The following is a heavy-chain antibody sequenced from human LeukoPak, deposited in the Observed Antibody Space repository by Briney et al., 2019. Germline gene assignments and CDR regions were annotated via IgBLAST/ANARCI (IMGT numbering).Heavy chain of an antibody. CDR1: GYTFTSYD. CDR2: MNPNSGNT. Sequence: ASVKVSCKASGYTFTSYDINWVRQATGQGLEWMGWMNPNSGNTGYAQKFQGRVTMTRNTSINTAYMELSSLSSEDTAIYYCARGVGIVSTISKKHFDDWGQGTLVTVSP. V-gene: IGHV1-8*01. D-gene: IGHD5/OR15-5a*01. CDR3: ARGVGIVSTISKKHFDD. J-gene: IGHJ4*02.